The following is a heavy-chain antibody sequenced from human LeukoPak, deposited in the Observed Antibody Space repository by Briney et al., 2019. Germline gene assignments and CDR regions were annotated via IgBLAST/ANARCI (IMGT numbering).Heavy chain of an antibody. V-gene: IGHV3-7*01. J-gene: IGHJ4*02. CDR2: IKQDGSEK. CDR1: GFTFSSYW. CDR3: ARDLRLVAVGIAAPKGY. Sequence: PGGSLRLSCAASGFTFSSYWMSWVRQAPGKGLEWVANIKQDGSEKYYVDSVKGRFTISRDNAKNSLYLEMNSLRAEDTAVYYCARDLRLVAVGIAAPKGYWGQGTLVTVSS. D-gene: IGHD6-6*01.